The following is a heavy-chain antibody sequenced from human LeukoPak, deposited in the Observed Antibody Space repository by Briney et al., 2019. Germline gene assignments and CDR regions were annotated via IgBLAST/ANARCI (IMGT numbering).Heavy chain of an antibody. V-gene: IGHV4-34*01. CDR2: INHSGST. CDR3: AITTVTTIISYFDL. CDR1: GGSFSGYY. J-gene: IGHJ2*01. D-gene: IGHD4-17*01. Sequence: SETLSLTCAVYGGSFSGYYWSWIRQPPGKGLEWIGEINHSGSTNYNPSLKSRVTISVDTSKNQFSLMLSSVTAADTAVYYCAITTVTTIISYFDLWGRGTLVTVSS.